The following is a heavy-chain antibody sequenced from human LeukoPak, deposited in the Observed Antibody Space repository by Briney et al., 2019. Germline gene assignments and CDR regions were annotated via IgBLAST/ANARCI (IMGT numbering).Heavy chain of an antibody. CDR1: GGSISSGDYY. J-gene: IGHJ5*02. CDR2: IYYSGGT. V-gene: IGHV4-30-4*08. CDR3: ARDQGLYCSGGSCSLRNWFDP. Sequence: SQTLSLTCTVSGGSISSGDYYWSWIRQPPGKGREWIGYIYYSGGTYYNPSLKSRVTISVDTSKNQFSLKLSSVTAADTAVYYCARDQGLYCSGGSCSLRNWFDPWGQGTLVTVSS. D-gene: IGHD2-15*01.